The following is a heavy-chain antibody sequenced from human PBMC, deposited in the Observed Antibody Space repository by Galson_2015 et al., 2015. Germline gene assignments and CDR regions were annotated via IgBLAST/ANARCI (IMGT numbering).Heavy chain of an antibody. D-gene: IGHD4-17*01. V-gene: IGHV3-53*01. CDR2: IYSGGRT. J-gene: IGHJ2*01. CDR3: ARDPGDFLPWYFDL. Sequence: SLRLSCAASGFSVSNKYLSWVRQAPGKGLEWVSVIYSGGRTFYADSVKGRFTISRDNSKNTLYLQMNSLRAEDTAVYYCARDPGDFLPWYFDLWGRGTLVTVSS. CDR1: GFSVSNKY.